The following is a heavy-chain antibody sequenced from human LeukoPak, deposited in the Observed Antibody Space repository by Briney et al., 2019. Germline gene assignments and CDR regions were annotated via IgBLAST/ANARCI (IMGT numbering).Heavy chain of an antibody. Sequence: SVKLSSKAAGGTLSSHPITWVRHAPGQGLDWMGGIIPISGTAHSAQKFQGRDTITTDAPTSTAYLELRSLRSQDTALYYTARGDYYDSTGTGYYYDMDVWGKGTTVTVSS. CDR1: GGTLSSHP. CDR2: IIPISGTA. J-gene: IGHJ6*03. V-gene: IGHV1-69*05. D-gene: IGHD3-22*01. CDR3: ARGDYYDSTGTGYYYDMDV.